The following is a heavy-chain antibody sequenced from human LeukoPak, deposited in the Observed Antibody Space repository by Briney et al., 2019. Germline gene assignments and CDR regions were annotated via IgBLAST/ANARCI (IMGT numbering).Heavy chain of an antibody. V-gene: IGHV4-59*01. CDR1: GGSISSYY. D-gene: IGHD4-23*01. J-gene: IGHJ1*01. CDR2: IYYSGST. Sequence: SETLSLTCTVSGGSISSYYWSWIRQPPGKGLEWIGYIYYSGSTNYNPSLKSRVTISVDTSKNQFSLKLSSVSAADTAVYYCARVGNEYFQHWGQGTLVTVSS. CDR3: ARVGNEYFQH.